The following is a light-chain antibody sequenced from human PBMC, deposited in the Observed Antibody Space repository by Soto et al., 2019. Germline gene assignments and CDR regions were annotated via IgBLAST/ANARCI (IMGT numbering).Light chain of an antibody. Sequence: DIPMTQSPSSLSASVGDRVTITCRASQSISNNLAWYQQKPGKVPKLLIYAASTLHSGVPSRFSGSGSATDFTLTISSLQPEDVATYYCQKYNSSPLTFGGGTKVEIK. J-gene: IGKJ4*01. CDR3: QKYNSSPLT. CDR2: AAS. V-gene: IGKV1-27*01. CDR1: QSISNN.